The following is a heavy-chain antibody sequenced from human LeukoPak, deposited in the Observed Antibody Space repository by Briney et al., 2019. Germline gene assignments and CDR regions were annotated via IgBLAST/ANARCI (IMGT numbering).Heavy chain of an antibody. J-gene: IGHJ4*02. V-gene: IGHV3-30*18. CDR2: ISYDGSNK. CDR1: GFTFSSYG. Sequence: TGGSLRLSCAASGFTFSSYGMHWVRQAPGKGLEWVAVISYDGSNKYYADSVKGRFTISRDNSKNTLYLQMNSLRAEDTAVYYCAKDGVAGDPFRFYYFDYWGQGTLVTVSS. D-gene: IGHD6-19*01. CDR3: AKDGVAGDPFRFYYFDY.